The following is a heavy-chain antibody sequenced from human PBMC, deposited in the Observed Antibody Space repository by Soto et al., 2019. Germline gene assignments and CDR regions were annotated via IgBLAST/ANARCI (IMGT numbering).Heavy chain of an antibody. CDR2: ISNDGSNK. J-gene: IGHJ6*02. Sequence: PGGSLRLSCAASGFTFSSYGKHWVRQAPGKGLEWVAVISNDGSNKYYADSVKGRFTISRDNSKNTLYLQMNSLRAEDTAVYYCARDLLTATYYYYGMDVWGQGTTVTVSS. D-gene: IGHD3-9*01. V-gene: IGHV3-30*03. CDR1: GFTFSSYG. CDR3: ARDLLTATYYYYGMDV.